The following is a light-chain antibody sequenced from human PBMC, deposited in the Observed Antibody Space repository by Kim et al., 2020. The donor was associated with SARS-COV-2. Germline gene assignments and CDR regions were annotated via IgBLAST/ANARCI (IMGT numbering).Light chain of an antibody. Sequence: SVSPGQTASIPCAGDKLGDKYACWYQQKPGQSPLLVIYHDDRRPSGIPERFSGSNSGNTATLTISGTQAMDEADYYCQAWVSGTYVFGPGTKVTVL. CDR2: HDD. CDR1: KLGDKY. V-gene: IGLV3-1*01. J-gene: IGLJ1*01. CDR3: QAWVSGTYV.